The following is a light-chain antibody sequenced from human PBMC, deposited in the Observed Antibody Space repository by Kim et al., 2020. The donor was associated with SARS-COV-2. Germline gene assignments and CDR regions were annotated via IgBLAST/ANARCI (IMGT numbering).Light chain of an antibody. V-gene: IGKV1-17*03. Sequence: ASVGDGITFACRATRDIDNSLTWFQQKPGKVPQRLIYSASTLQSGVPSRFSGGGSGTEFTLTITSLQPEDFATYYCLQYNSFPWTFGHGTKVDVK. CDR2: SAS. CDR1: RDIDNS. CDR3: LQYNSFPWT. J-gene: IGKJ1*01.